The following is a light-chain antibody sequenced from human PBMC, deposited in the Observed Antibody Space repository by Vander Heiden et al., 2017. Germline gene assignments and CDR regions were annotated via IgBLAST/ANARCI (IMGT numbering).Light chain of an antibody. CDR3: QQYYTTPYT. Sequence: DIVMTQSPDSLAVTLGARATINCKSSQTVLYTSNNKNYLAWYQLKPGQPPKLLISWASTRDSGVPDRFSGSGSGTDFTLTISSLQAEDLAVYYCQQYYTTPYTFGQGTKLEIK. CDR2: WAS. V-gene: IGKV4-1*01. CDR1: QTVLYTSNNKNY. J-gene: IGKJ2*01.